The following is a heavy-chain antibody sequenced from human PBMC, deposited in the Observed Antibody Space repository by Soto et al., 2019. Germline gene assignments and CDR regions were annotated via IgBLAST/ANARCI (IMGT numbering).Heavy chain of an antibody. Sequence: KPSETLSLTCTVSGGSVSSGDYYWSWIRQPPGKGLEWIGYIYYSGNTNYNPSLKSRVIMSVDTSKNLFSLKLTSVTAADTAVYYCARIPVDTSMIYWLDPWGQGTLVTVSS. D-gene: IGHD5-18*01. CDR1: GGSVSSGDYY. V-gene: IGHV4-61*08. CDR3: ARIPVDTSMIYWLDP. J-gene: IGHJ5*02. CDR2: IYYSGNT.